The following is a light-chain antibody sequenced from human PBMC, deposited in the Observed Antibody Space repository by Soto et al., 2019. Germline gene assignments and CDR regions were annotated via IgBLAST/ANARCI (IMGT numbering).Light chain of an antibody. V-gene: IGKV3-11*01. CDR1: QSVSSY. Sequence: EIVLTQSPATLSLSPGERATLSCRASQSVSSYLAWYQQKPGQAPRLLIYDAPNRATGIPARFSGSGSGTDFTLPISSLEPKNFAFYSCKQRRNWLLTFGAGTKVDIK. CDR3: KQRRNWLLT. J-gene: IGKJ4*01. CDR2: DAP.